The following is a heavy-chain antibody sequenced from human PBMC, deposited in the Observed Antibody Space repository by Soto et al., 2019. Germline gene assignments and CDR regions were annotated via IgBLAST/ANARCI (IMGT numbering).Heavy chain of an antibody. D-gene: IGHD6-25*01. CDR2: IDGSGGSI. V-gene: IGHV3-23*01. Sequence: EVHLLESGGGMVQPGGSLRLSCAASGFTFSSYAMSWVRQAPGKVLERVSGIDGSGGSIYYADSVKGRFTISRDNSKSTLSLQMNSRKAEDTGLYDCARGIPIRSAGQGLFACWGLGTLVTVSS. J-gene: IGHJ4*02. CDR3: ARGIPIRSAGQGLFAC. CDR1: GFTFSSYA.